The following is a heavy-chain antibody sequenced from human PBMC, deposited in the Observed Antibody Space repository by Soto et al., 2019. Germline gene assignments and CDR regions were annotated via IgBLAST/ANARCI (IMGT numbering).Heavy chain of an antibody. J-gene: IGHJ4*02. D-gene: IGHD6-19*01. Sequence: EVQLVESGGGLVQPGGSLRLSCAASGFNFISSWMHWVRQATGKGLVWVARIYSDGSRTNYADSVQGRFTISRDNAKNTLYLQMNSLRAEDTALYYCARGPTGWYGYDYWGQGTLVTVSS. CDR3: ARGPTGWYGYDY. CDR1: GFNFISSW. CDR2: IYSDGSRT. V-gene: IGHV3-74*01.